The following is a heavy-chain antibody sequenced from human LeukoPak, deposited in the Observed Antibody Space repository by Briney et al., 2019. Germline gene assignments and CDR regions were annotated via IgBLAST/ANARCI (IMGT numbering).Heavy chain of an antibody. D-gene: IGHD3-22*01. Sequence: GASVKVSCKASGGTFSSYAISWVRQAPGQGLEWMGWINTNTGNPTYAQGFTGRFVFSLDTSVSTAYLQISSLKAEDTAVYYCARGNYDCSGYYLPGGDYWGQGTLVTVSS. CDR3: ARGNYDCSGYYLPGGDY. V-gene: IGHV7-4-1*02. CDR1: GGTFSSYA. CDR2: INTNTGNP. J-gene: IGHJ4*02.